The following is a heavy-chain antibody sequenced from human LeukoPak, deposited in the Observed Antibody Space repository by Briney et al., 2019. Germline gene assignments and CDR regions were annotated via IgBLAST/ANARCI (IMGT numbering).Heavy chain of an antibody. Sequence: SETLSLTCTVSGGSISSSSYYWGWIRQPPGKGLEWIGSIYYSGSTYYNPSLKSRVTISVDTSKNQFPLKLSSVTAADTAVYYCAREDGNGYSYDNWFDPWGQGTLVTVSS. CDR2: IYYSGST. D-gene: IGHD5-18*01. J-gene: IGHJ5*02. CDR1: GGSISSSSYY. V-gene: IGHV4-39*06. CDR3: AREDGNGYSYDNWFDP.